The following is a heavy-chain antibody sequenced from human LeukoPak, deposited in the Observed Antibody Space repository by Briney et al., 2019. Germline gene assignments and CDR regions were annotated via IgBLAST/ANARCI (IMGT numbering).Heavy chain of an antibody. Sequence: GGSLRLSCAASGFTVSNNYMSRVRQAPGKGLEWVSVIYSGGATFYADSVKGRFTISRDSSKNTLFLQMNSLRPEDTAVYYCAKDRAYTYGYSYYFDYWGQGTLVTVSS. CDR1: GFTVSNNY. J-gene: IGHJ4*02. V-gene: IGHV3-53*01. CDR2: IYSGGAT. D-gene: IGHD5-18*01. CDR3: AKDRAYTYGYSYYFDY.